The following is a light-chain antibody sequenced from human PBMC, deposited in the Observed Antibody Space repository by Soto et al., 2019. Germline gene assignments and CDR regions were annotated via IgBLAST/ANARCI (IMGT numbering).Light chain of an antibody. CDR1: SSDVGGYNY. CDR2: EVS. CDR3: NSYTSKSTGF. V-gene: IGLV2-14*01. Sequence: QSALTQPASVSGSLGQSITISCTGTSSDVGGYNYVSWYQQHPGKAPKLIIYEVSNRPSGVSNRFSGSKSGNTASLTISGPQAEDEADYYCNSYTSKSTGFFGTGTKLTVL. J-gene: IGLJ1*01.